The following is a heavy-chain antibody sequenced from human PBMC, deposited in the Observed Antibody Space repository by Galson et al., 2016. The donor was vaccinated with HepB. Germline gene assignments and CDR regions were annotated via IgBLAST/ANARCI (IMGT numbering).Heavy chain of an antibody. Sequence: SLRLSCAASGFRFSAHYMDWVRQAPRKGLEWVGRTRNKVHSYTTEYAASVKGRFTISRDDSKDSLYLQMNSLKTEDTALYYCARPSGKYSGGFDIWGQGTMVTVSS. CDR3: ARPSGKYSGGFDI. CDR1: GFRFSAHY. V-gene: IGHV3-72*01. D-gene: IGHD2/OR15-2a*01. CDR2: TRNKVHSYTT. J-gene: IGHJ3*02.